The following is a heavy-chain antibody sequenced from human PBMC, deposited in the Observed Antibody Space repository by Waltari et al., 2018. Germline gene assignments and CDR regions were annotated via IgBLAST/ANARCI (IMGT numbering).Heavy chain of an antibody. D-gene: IGHD4-4*01. Sequence: QVQLVQSGAEVKKPGSSVKVSCKASGGTFSSYAISWVRQAPGQGLEGMGGIIPSFVTANHAQTFPRRVHITTDASPSTASMELSSLRSEDPAVYYCARAYSNRGYWYFDLWGRGPLVTVSS. CDR3: ARAYSNRGYWYFDL. CDR2: IIPSFVTA. V-gene: IGHV1-69*05. J-gene: IGHJ2*01. CDR1: GGTFSSYA.